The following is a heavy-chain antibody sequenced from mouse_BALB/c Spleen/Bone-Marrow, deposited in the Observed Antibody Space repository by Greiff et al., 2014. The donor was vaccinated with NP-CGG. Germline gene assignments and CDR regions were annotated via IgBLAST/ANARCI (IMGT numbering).Heavy chain of an antibody. D-gene: IGHD4-1*01. Sequence: QVQLQQSGAELVRPGSSVKISCKASGYAFSSYWMNWVKQRPGQGLEWIGQIYPGDGDTNYNGNFKDKATLTTDKSSTTAYMQLSSRTSEDSAVYFCARGGRLTGYYFDYWGQGTTLTVSS. CDR1: GYAFSSYW. CDR3: ARGGRLTGYYFDY. V-gene: IGHV1-80*01. J-gene: IGHJ2*01. CDR2: IYPGDGDT.